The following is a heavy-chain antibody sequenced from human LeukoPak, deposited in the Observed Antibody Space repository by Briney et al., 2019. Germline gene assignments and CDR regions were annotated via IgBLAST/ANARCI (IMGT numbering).Heavy chain of an antibody. CDR1: GLTFSTFA. CDR3: AKMVYSRYIDL. V-gene: IGHV3-23*01. D-gene: IGHD2-8*01. J-gene: IGHJ2*01. Sequence: GGSLRLSCAASGLTFSTFAMSWVRQAPGKGLEWVSFISNTGNRTYCADSVNGRFSISRDNSKNTLYLQMNSLRVEDTAIYYCAKMVYSRYIDLWGRGTLVSVSS. CDR2: ISNTGNRT.